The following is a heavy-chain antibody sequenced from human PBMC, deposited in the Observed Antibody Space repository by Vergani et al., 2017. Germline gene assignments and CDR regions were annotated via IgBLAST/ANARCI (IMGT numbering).Heavy chain of an antibody. D-gene: IGHD2-2*01. V-gene: IGHV4-31*01. CDR2: IYYSGST. CDR3: ARVVVPAAHDI. J-gene: IGHJ3*02. CDR1: VGSISSGGYY. Sequence: QVQLQESGPGRVKPSQTLSLTCTFSVGSISSGGYYWSWISQHPGKGLGWIGYIYYSGSTYYNPSLKSLVTISVDTSKNQFSLKLSSVTAADTAVYYCARVVVPAAHDIWGQGTMVTVSS.